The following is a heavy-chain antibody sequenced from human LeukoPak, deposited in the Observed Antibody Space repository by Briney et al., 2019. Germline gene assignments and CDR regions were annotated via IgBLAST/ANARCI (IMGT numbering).Heavy chain of an antibody. Sequence: GSLRLSCEVSGFTFDNNDMHWVRQSTGKGLEWVSAIGSAGYTYYAESVRGRFTIIRDTAKQSLYLQMNSLRVEDTAVYHCVRQPDSARYGFDYWGRGTQVTVSS. CDR3: VRQPDSARYGFDY. V-gene: IGHV3-13*01. D-gene: IGHD1-14*01. CDR2: IGSAGYT. J-gene: IGHJ4*02. CDR1: GFTFDNND.